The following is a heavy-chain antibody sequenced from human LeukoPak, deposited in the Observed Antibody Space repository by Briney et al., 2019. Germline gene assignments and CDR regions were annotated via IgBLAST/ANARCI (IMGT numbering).Heavy chain of an antibody. CDR3: ARGKFDSSGYYIDY. CDR2: INSDGSST. J-gene: IGHJ4*02. Sequence: PGGSLRLSCAASGFTFSSYWMHWVRQAPGKGLVWVSRINSDGSSTSYADSVKGRFTISRDNAKNTLYLQMNSLRAEDTAVYYCARGKFDSSGYYIDYWGQGTLVTVSS. V-gene: IGHV3-74*01. D-gene: IGHD3-22*01. CDR1: GFTFSSYW.